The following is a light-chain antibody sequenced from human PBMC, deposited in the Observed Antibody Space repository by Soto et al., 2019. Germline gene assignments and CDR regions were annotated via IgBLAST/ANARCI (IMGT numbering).Light chain of an antibody. V-gene: IGLV1-40*01. CDR1: SSNIGAGYE. CDR2: ENN. CDR3: QSYDSSLSGYV. Sequence: QSVLTQPPSVCEAPGQRVSISCTGSSSNIGAGYEAHWYQQVPGTAPKLLIYENNNRPSGVPDRFSGSKSGTSASLAITGLQAEDEAEYYCQSYDSSLSGYVFGTGTMLTVL. J-gene: IGLJ1*01.